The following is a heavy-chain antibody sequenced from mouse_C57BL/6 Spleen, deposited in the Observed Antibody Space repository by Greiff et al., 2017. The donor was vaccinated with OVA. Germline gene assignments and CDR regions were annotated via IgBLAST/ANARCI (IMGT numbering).Heavy chain of an antibody. Sequence: EVHLVESGGGLVQPGGSLSLSCAASGFTFTDYYMSWVRQPPGQALEWLGFIRNKANGYTTEYSLSVKGRFTISRDNSQSILYLQLNALRAEDSATYYCARSCYYESRYFDVWGTGTTVTVSS. CDR3: ARSCYYESRYFDV. J-gene: IGHJ1*03. CDR1: GFTFTDYY. D-gene: IGHD1-1*01. V-gene: IGHV7-3*01. CDR2: IRNKANGYTT.